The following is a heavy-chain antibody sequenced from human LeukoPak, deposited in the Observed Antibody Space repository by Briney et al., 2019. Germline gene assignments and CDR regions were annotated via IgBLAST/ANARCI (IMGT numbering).Heavy chain of an antibody. D-gene: IGHD5-18*01. CDR1: GGSISSYY. J-gene: IGHJ4*02. CDR2: IYYSGST. CDR3: ARRYSYGLFDY. V-gene: IGHV4-59*01. Sequence: SETLSLTCTVSGGSISSYYWSWIRQPPGKGLEWIGYIYYSGSTNYNPSLKSRVTISVDTSKNQFSLKLSSVTAADTAVYYCARRYSYGLFDYWGQGTLVTVSS.